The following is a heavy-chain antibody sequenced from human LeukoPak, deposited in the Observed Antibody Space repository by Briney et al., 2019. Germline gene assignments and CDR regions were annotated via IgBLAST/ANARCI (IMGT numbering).Heavy chain of an antibody. CDR2: IYYSGST. V-gene: IGHV4-59*12. D-gene: IGHD3-22*01. Sequence: SETLSLTCTVSGGSISSYYWSWIRQPPGKGLEWIGSIYYSGSTDYNPSLKSRATISVDTSKNQFSLKLTSVTAADTAVYYCARDRHYDTSGADYWGQRTLVTVSS. CDR1: GGSISSYY. J-gene: IGHJ4*02. CDR3: ARDRHYDTSGADY.